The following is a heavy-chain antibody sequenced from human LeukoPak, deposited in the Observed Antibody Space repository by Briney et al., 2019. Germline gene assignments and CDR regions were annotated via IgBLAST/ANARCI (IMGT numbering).Heavy chain of an antibody. V-gene: IGHV4-31*03. CDR1: GGSISSGGYY. D-gene: IGHD3-10*01. CDR3: ARALSYGSGIDYYGMDV. J-gene: IGHJ6*02. CDR2: IYYSGST. Sequence: SETLSLTRTVSGGSISSGGYYWSWIRQHPGKGLEWIGYIYYSGSTYYNPSLKSRVTISVDTSKNQFSLKLSSVTAADTAVYYCARALSYGSGIDYYGMDVWGQGTTVTVSS.